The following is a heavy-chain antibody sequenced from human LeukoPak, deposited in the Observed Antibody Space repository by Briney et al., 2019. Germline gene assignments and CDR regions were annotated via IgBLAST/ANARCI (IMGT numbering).Heavy chain of an antibody. CDR2: IKEDGSDK. D-gene: IGHD3-16*01. CDR1: GVTFSYYW. J-gene: IGHJ6*02. Sequence: GGSLRLSCAASGVTFSYYWMSWVRQAPGKGLEWVATIKEDGSDKYYVGSVKGRFTISRNNAENSLHLQMNSLRAEDTAVYYCVTFWGSSKSNRLRDGMDVWGQGTTVTVSS. V-gene: IGHV3-7*01. CDR3: VTFWGSSKSNRLRDGMDV.